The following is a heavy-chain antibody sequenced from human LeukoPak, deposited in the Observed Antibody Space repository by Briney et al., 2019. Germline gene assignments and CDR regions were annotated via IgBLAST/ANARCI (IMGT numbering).Heavy chain of an antibody. V-gene: IGHV3-74*01. CDR3: AKGGATVIDY. Sequence: GGSLSLSCAASGFTFSNYWMHWVRQAPGKGLVWVSRINSDGSSTTSADSVKGRFTISRDNAKNTLYLQMNSLRAEDTAVYYCAKGGATVIDYWGQGTLVTVSS. CDR2: INSDGSST. J-gene: IGHJ4*02. CDR1: GFTFSNYW. D-gene: IGHD4-17*01.